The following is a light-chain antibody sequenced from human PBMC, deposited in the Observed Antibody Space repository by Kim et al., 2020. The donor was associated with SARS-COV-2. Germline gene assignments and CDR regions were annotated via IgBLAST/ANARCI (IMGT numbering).Light chain of an antibody. Sequence: QRRTISFSGSSSNIGSNTGNWYQQLPGTAPKLLIYSNNQRPSGVPDRFSGSKSGTSASLAISGLQSEDEADYYCAAWDDSLNGLVVFGGGTQLTVL. CDR3: AAWDDSLNGLVV. CDR2: SNN. V-gene: IGLV1-44*01. CDR1: SSNIGSNT. J-gene: IGLJ2*01.